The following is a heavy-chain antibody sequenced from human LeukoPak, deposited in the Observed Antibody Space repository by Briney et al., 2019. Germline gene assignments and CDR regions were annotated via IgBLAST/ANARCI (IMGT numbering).Heavy chain of an antibody. V-gene: IGHV3-23*01. CDR2: ISGSGGRI. D-gene: IGHD1-1*01. CDR3: AKNPRLEGWIYFDS. J-gene: IGHJ4*02. CDR1: GFTFSSYS. Sequence: QPGGSLRLSCAASGFTFSSYSMSWVRQAPGKGLEWVPSISGSGGRIDYADSVKGRFTISRDNSKNTLSLQMNSLTAEDTAVYYCAKNPRLEGWIYFDSWGQGILVTVSS.